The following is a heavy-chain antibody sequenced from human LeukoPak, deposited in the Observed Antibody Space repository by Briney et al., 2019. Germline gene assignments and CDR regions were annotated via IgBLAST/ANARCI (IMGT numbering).Heavy chain of an antibody. D-gene: IGHD3-22*01. Sequence: ASVKVSCKASGYTFTTYGISWVRQAPGQGLEWMGWISANNGNTNYAHKLQGRVTMTTETSTNTAYMDLTSLRSDDTAVYYCARGTPRRGIIVGLPLDYWGQGTLVTVSS. CDR3: ARGTPRRGIIVGLPLDY. V-gene: IGHV1-18*01. J-gene: IGHJ4*02. CDR2: ISANNGNT. CDR1: GYTFTTYG.